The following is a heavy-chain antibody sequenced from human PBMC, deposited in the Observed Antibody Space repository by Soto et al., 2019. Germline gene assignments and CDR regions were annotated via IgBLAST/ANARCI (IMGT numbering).Heavy chain of an antibody. D-gene: IGHD2-15*01. Sequence: PSEPLSLTCTVSGGSISSYYWSWIRQPPGKGLEWIGYIYYSGSTNYNPSLKSRVTISVDTSKNQFSLKLSSVTAADTAVYYCARVSGYCSGGSCYPGDWFDPWGQGTLVTAPQ. J-gene: IGHJ5*02. CDR2: IYYSGST. CDR3: ARVSGYCSGGSCYPGDWFDP. CDR1: GGSISSYY. V-gene: IGHV4-59*01.